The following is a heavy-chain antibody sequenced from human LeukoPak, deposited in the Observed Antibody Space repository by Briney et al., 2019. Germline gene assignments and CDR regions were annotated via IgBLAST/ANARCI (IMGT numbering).Heavy chain of an antibody. D-gene: IGHD1-14*01. CDR1: GYTFTSYY. V-gene: IGHV1-46*01. Sequence: ASVKVSCKASGYTFTSYYMHWVRQAPGQGLEWMGIINPSGGSTSYAQKFQGRVTITADESTSTAYMELSSLRSEDTAVYYCARVGPDLDAFDIWGQGTMVTVSS. CDR2: INPSGGST. J-gene: IGHJ3*02. CDR3: ARVGPDLDAFDI.